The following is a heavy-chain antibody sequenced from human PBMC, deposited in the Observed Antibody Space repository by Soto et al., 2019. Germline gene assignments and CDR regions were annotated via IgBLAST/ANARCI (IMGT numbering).Heavy chain of an antibody. CDR2: TYPSDSQI. CDR1: GYSFSNWW. Sequence: PGESLKISCKGSGYSFSNWWIAWVRQMPGKGLEYMGITYPSDSQIRYSPSFQGQVTISADKSISTAYLQWSSLKASDTAIYYCARHGFYGDYSSNYFDPWGQGTLVTVS. V-gene: IGHV5-51*01. D-gene: IGHD4-17*01. CDR3: ARHGFYGDYSSNYFDP. J-gene: IGHJ5*02.